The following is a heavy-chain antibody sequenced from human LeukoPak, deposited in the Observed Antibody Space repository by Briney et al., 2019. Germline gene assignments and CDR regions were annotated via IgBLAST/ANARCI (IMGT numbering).Heavy chain of an antibody. D-gene: IGHD3-22*01. Sequence: SETLSLTCSVSGDSITYFYWSWIRQAAGKGLEWIGRVSSSGSTDYNASLKSRVTISVDTSKNQFSLKLSSVTAADTAVYYCARASYSYDINGWVPFDYWGQGTLVTVSS. J-gene: IGHJ4*02. CDR1: GDSITYFY. CDR3: ARASYSYDINGWVPFDY. CDR2: VSSSGST. V-gene: IGHV4-4*07.